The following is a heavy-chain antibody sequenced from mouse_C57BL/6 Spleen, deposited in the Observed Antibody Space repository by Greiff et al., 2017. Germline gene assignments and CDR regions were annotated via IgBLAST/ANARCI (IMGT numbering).Heavy chain of an antibody. CDR2: INPNYGTT. CDR1: GYSFTDYN. CDR3: GRRPAIYDGYYFDY. Sequence: EVQGVESGPELVKPGASVKISCKASGYSFTDYNMNWVKQSNGKSLEWIGVINPNYGTTSYNQKFKGKATLTVDQSSSTAYMQLNSLTSEDSAVYYCGRRPAIYDGYYFDYWGKGTTLTVSS. V-gene: IGHV1-39*01. D-gene: IGHD2-3*01. J-gene: IGHJ2*01.